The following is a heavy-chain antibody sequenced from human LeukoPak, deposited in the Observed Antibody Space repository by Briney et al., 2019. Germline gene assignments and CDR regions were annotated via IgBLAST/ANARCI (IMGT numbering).Heavy chain of an antibody. D-gene: IGHD5-12*01. CDR1: GYTFIGYY. CDR2: INPNSGNT. Sequence: ASVKVSCKASGYTFIGYYMHWVRQAPGQGLEWMGWINPNSGNTTYAQKFLGRVSMTADTSTSTAYMELRSLTSDDTAVYYCARSGRGTYYYFDLWGLGTLVTVSS. J-gene: IGHJ4*02. V-gene: IGHV1-2*02. CDR3: ARSGRGTYYYFDL.